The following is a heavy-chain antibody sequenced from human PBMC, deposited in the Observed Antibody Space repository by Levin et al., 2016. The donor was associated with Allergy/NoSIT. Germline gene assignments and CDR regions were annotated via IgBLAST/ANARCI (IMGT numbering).Heavy chain of an antibody. Sequence: LRLSCAASGFSVNDNFMTWIRQHPGKGLEWIGYIYYSGSTYYNPSLKSRVTISVDTSKNQFSLKLSSVTAADTAVYYCARLFYYDSSGHNRRYFDLWGRGTLVTVSS. CDR3: ARLFYYDSSGHNRRYFDL. CDR1: GFSVNDNF. D-gene: IGHD3-22*01. CDR2: IYYSGST. J-gene: IGHJ2*01. V-gene: IGHV4-31*02.